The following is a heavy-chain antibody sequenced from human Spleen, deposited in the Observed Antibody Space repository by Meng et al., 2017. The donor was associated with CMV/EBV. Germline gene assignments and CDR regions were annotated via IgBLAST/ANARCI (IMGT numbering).Heavy chain of an antibody. Sequence: GGSLRLSCAASGFTVSSNYMSWVRQAPGKGLEWVSVIYSGGSTYYADSVKGRFTISRDNSKNTLYLQMNSLRAEDTAVYYCARGVSYGVVTSPVGYWGQGTLVTSPQ. CDR3: ARGVSYGVVTSPVGY. D-gene: IGHD3-3*01. CDR1: GFTVSSNY. V-gene: IGHV3-53*01. J-gene: IGHJ4*02. CDR2: IYSGGST.